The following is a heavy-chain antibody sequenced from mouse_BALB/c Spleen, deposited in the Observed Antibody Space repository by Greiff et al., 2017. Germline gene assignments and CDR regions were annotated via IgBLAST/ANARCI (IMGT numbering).Heavy chain of an antibody. CDR3: ARGDGSSYGFAY. D-gene: IGHD1-1*01. J-gene: IGHJ3*01. Sequence: VKLMESGAELVRPGTSVKISCKASGYTFTNYWLGWVKQRPGHGLEWIGDIYPGGGYTNYNEKFKGKATLTADTSSSTAYMQLSSLTSEDSAVYFCARGDGSSYGFAYWGQGTLVTVSA. CDR2: IYPGGGYT. V-gene: IGHV1-63*02. CDR1: GYTFTNYW.